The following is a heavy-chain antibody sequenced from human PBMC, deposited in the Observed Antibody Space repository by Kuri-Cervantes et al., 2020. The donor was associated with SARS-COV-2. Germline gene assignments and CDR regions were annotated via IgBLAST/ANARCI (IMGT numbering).Heavy chain of an antibody. V-gene: IGHV3-33*08. D-gene: IGHD3-3*01. CDR1: GFTFSSYG. J-gene: IGHJ6*02. CDR2: IWYDGSNK. CDR3: ARESTLRFLEWSKTYYYYYGMDV. Sequence: GESLKISCAASGFTFSSYGMHRVRQAPGKGLEWVAVIWYDGSNKYYADSVKGRFTISRDNSKNTLYLQMNSLRAEDTAVYYCARESTLRFLEWSKTYYYYYGMDVWGQGTTVTVSS.